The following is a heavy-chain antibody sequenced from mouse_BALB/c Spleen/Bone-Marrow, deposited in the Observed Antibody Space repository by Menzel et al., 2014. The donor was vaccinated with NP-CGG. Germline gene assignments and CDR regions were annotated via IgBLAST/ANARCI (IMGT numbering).Heavy chain of an antibody. CDR2: IYPGNVNT. V-gene: IGHV1S56*01. CDR1: GYTFTSYY. J-gene: IGHJ2*01. CDR3: ARGSSFYY. Sequence: VHLVESGPELVKPGASVRISCKASGYTFTSYYIHWVKQRPGQGLEWIGWIYPGNVNTKYNEKFKGKATLTADKSSNTAYMQLSSLTSEDSAVYFCARGSSFYYWGQGTPLTVSS. D-gene: IGHD1-1*01.